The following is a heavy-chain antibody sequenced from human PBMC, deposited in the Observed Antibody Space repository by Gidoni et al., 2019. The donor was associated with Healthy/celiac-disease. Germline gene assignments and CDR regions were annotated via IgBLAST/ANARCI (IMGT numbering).Heavy chain of an antibody. Sequence: EVQLLESGGGLVQPGGSLRLSCAASGFPFRSYAMSWVRQSPGKGLGWVSAISGIGGSTYYADSVKGRFTISRDNSKNTLYLQMNSLRAEDTAVYYCAKSPKGTQTSNFDYWGQGTLVTVSS. D-gene: IGHD1-1*01. CDR3: AKSPKGTQTSNFDY. CDR2: ISGIGGST. J-gene: IGHJ4*02. V-gene: IGHV3-23*01. CDR1: GFPFRSYA.